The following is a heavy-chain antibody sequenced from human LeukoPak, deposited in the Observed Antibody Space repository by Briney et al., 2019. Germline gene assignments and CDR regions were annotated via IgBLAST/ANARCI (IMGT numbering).Heavy chain of an antibody. J-gene: IGHJ3*02. Sequence: SETLSLTCAVYGGSFSGYYWSWIRQPPGNGLEWIGEINHSGSTNYNPSLKSRVTISVDTSKNQFSLKLSSVTAADTAVYYCARGLGNRITMIVVVKSGAFDIWGQGTMVTVSS. CDR1: GGSFSGYY. D-gene: IGHD3-22*01. CDR2: INHSGST. V-gene: IGHV4-34*01. CDR3: ARGLGNRITMIVVVKSGAFDI.